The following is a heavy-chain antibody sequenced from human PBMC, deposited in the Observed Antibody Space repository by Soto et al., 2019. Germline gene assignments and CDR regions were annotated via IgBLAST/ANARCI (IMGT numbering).Heavy chain of an antibody. CDR3: AKDDYVWGCYRPFDY. J-gene: IGHJ4*02. CDR1: GFTFSSYG. Sequence: QVQLVESGGGVVQPGRSLRLSCAASGFTFSSYGMHWVRQAPGKGLEWVAVISYDGSNKYYADSVKGRFTISRDNSKNTLYLQMNSLRAEDTAVYYCAKDDYVWGCYRPFDYWGQGTLVTVSS. CDR2: ISYDGSNK. D-gene: IGHD3-16*02. V-gene: IGHV3-30*18.